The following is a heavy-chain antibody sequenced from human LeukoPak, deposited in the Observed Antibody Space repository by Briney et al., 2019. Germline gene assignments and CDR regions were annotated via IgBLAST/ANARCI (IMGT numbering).Heavy chain of an antibody. Sequence: GESLKISCKGSGYNFTNYWIGWVRQMPGKGLEWMGIIYPGDSDTRYSPSFQGQVTISADKSINTAYLQWSSLKASDTAMYYCAREGHFYQISTGFDYWGQGTLLTVSS. CDR1: GYNFTNYW. V-gene: IGHV5-51*01. CDR3: AREGHFYQISTGFDY. D-gene: IGHD2/OR15-2a*01. J-gene: IGHJ4*02. CDR2: IYPGDSDT.